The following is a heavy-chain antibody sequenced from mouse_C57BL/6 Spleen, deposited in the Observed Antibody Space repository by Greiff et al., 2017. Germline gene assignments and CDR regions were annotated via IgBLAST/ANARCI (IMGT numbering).Heavy chain of an antibody. CDR2: ISRGSSTI. CDR3: ARRDYYGSSYVDY. J-gene: IGHJ2*01. CDR1: GFTFSDYG. D-gene: IGHD1-1*01. V-gene: IGHV5-17*01. Sequence: EVQGVESGGGLVKPGGSLKLSCAASGFTFSDYGMHWVRQAPEKGLEWVAYISRGSSTIYYADTVKGRFTISRDNAKNTLFLQLTSLRSEDTAMYYCARRDYYGSSYVDYWGQGTTLTVSS.